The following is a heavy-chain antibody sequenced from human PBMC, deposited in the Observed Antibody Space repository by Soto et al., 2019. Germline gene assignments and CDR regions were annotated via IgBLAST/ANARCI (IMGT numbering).Heavy chain of an antibody. CDR1: GGSFSGYY. D-gene: IGHD6-13*01. Sequence: SETLSLTCAVYGGSFSGYYWSWIRQPPGKGLEWIGEINHSGSTNYNPSLKSRVTISVDTSKNQFSLKLSSVTAADTAVYYCASIAAAGTPRNWFDPWGQGTLVTVSS. CDR2: INHSGST. V-gene: IGHV4-34*01. J-gene: IGHJ5*02. CDR3: ASIAAAGTPRNWFDP.